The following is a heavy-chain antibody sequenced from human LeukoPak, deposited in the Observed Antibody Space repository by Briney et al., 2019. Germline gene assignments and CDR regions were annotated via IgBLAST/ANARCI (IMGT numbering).Heavy chain of an antibody. D-gene: IGHD3-10*01. CDR2: IYNSGST. J-gene: IGHJ4*02. V-gene: IGHV4-61*08. CDR1: GGSISSGGYY. CDR3: ARLMVRGVTMFDY. Sequence: SETLSLTCTVSGGSISSGGYYWSWIRQPPGKGLQWIGYIYNSGSTNYNPSLKSRVTISVDTSKSQFSLKLRSVTAADTAVYYCARLMVRGVTMFDYWGQGTLVTVSS.